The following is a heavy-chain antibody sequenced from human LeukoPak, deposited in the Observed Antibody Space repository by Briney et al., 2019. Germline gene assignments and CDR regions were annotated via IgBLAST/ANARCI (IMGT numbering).Heavy chain of an antibody. CDR3: ARDLTVVVVAAAPVGRGMDV. J-gene: IGHJ6*02. V-gene: IGHV1-2*02. Sequence: ASVKVSCKASGYTFTGYYIHWVRQAPGQALEWMGWINPNTGGTNYAQKFQGRVTITADESTSTDYMELSSLRSEDTAVYYCARDLTVVVVAAAPVGRGMDVWGQGTTVTVSS. CDR2: INPNTGGT. D-gene: IGHD2-15*01. CDR1: GYTFTGYY.